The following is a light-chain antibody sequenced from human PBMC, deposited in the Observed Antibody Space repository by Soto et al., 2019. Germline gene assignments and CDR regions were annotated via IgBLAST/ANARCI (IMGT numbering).Light chain of an antibody. Sequence: QSALTQPPSASGPPGQSVSISCSGTSSDVGTYNYVSWYQQHPGKAPKLMIYDVSKRPSGVPDRFSGSKSGNTASLTISGLQAEDEADYYCCSYAGGYTHAVFGGGTKLTVL. CDR1: SSDVGTYNY. V-gene: IGLV2-11*01. CDR3: CSYAGGYTHAV. CDR2: DVS. J-gene: IGLJ2*01.